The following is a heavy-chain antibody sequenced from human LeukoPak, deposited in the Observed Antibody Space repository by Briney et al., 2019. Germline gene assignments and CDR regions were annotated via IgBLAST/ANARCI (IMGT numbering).Heavy chain of an antibody. Sequence: ASVKVSCKASGYTFTSYYMHWVRQAPGQGLEWMGIINPSGGSTSYAQKFQGRVTMTRDMSTSTVYMELSSLRSEDTAVYYCARDRSHYDILAGYFKGYYYMDVWGKGPRSPSP. D-gene: IGHD3-9*01. V-gene: IGHV1-46*01. CDR1: GYTFTSYY. CDR2: INPSGGST. CDR3: ARDRSHYDILAGYFKGYYYMDV. J-gene: IGHJ6*03.